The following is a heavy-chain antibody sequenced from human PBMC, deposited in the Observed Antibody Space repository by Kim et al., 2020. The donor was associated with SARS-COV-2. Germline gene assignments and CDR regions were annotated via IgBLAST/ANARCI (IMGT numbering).Heavy chain of an antibody. D-gene: IGHD6-19*01. CDR2: FDPEDGET. Sequence: ASVKVSCKVSGYTLTELSMHWVRQAPGKGLEWMGGFDPEDGETIYAQKFQGRVTMTEDTSTDTAYMELSSLRSEDTAVYYCATGGWTPNWFDPWGQGTLVTVSS. CDR3: ATGGWTPNWFDP. V-gene: IGHV1-24*01. J-gene: IGHJ5*02. CDR1: GYTLTELS.